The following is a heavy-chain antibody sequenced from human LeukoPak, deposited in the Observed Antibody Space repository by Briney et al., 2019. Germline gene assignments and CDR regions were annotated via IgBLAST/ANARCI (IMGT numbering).Heavy chain of an antibody. CDR2: IDDGDGNA. J-gene: IGHJ4*02. CDR1: GNTFTKYC. D-gene: IGHD1-1*01. Sequence: ASVKVSCKASGNTFTKYCIHWVRQAPGQGLEWMGWIDDGDGNAEYSEKFQGRVSITRDTSASTVYMELNSLRSEDTAVYYCARNEDYWGQGTLVTVSS. CDR3: ARNEDY. V-gene: IGHV1-3*01.